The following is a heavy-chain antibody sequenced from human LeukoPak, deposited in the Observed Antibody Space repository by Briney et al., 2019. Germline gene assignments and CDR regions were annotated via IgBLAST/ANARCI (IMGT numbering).Heavy chain of an antibody. CDR2: ISGSGGST. CDR1: GFTFSSYA. V-gene: IGHV3-23*01. CDR3: AKGGVLAAAYYYYYYMDV. Sequence: SGGSLRLSCAASGFTFSSYAMSWVRQAPGKGLEWVSAISGSGGSTYYADSVKGRFTISRDNSKNTLYLQMNSLRAEDTAVYYCAKGGVLAAAYYYYYYMDVWGKGTTVTVSS. J-gene: IGHJ6*03. D-gene: IGHD2-15*01.